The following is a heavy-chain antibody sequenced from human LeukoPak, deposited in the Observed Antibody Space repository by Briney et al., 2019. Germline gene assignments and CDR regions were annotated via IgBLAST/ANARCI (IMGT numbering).Heavy chain of an antibody. CDR2: IYYSGST. V-gene: IGHV4-59*01. CDR3: AGSTSRGVKVAYYYYYYYMDV. D-gene: IGHD3-10*01. CDR1: GGSISSYY. J-gene: IGHJ6*03. Sequence: SETLSLTCTVSGGSISSYYWSWIRQPPGKGLEWIGYIYYSGSTNYNPSLKSRVTISVDTSKNQFSLKLSSVTAADTAVYYCAGSTSRGVKVAYYYYYYYMDVWGKGTTVTISS.